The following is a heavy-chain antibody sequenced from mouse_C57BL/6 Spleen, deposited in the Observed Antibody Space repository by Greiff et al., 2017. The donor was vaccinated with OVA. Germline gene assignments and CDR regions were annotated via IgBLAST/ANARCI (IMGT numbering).Heavy chain of an antibody. CDR1: GYTFTSYW. CDR3: ARAGITTVVAGDY. Sequence: VKLQQPGAELVKPGASVKLSCKASGYTFTSYWMQWVKQRPGQGLEWIGEIDPSDSYTNYNQKFKGKATLTVDTSSSTAYMQLSSLTSEDSAVYYCARAGITTVVAGDYWGQGTTLTVSS. D-gene: IGHD1-1*01. J-gene: IGHJ2*01. CDR2: IDPSDSYT. V-gene: IGHV1-50*01.